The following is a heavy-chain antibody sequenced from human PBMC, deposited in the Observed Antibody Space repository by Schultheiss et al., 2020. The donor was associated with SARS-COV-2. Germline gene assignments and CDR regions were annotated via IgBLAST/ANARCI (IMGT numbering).Heavy chain of an antibody. D-gene: IGHD1-1*01. CDR2: IWYDGSNK. Sequence: GESLKISCAASGFTFSSYGMHWVRQAPGKGLEWVAVIWYDGSNKYYADSVKGRFTGDNSKSTLYLQMNSLRDEDTAVYYCAKDLDGGDGFDYWGQGTLVTVSS. CDR3: AKDLDGGDGFDY. CDR1: GFTFSSYG. J-gene: IGHJ4*02. V-gene: IGHV3-33*06.